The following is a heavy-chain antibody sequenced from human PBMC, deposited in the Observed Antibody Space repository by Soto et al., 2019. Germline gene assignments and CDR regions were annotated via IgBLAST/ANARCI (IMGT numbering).Heavy chain of an antibody. CDR3: ASLTYYDILTGYLTSGY. J-gene: IGHJ4*02. Sequence: PSETLSLTCAVYGGSFSGYYWSWIRQPPGKGLEWIGEINHNGSTNYNPSLKSRVTISVDTSKNQFSLKLSSVTAADTAVYYCASLTYYDILTGYLTSGYWGQGTLVTVSS. CDR1: GGSFSGYY. V-gene: IGHV4-34*01. CDR2: INHNGST. D-gene: IGHD3-9*01.